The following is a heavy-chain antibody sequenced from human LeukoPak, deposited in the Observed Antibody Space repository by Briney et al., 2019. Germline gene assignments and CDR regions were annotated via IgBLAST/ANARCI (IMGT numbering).Heavy chain of an antibody. CDR2: IYPGDSDT. Sequence: GESLKISCKGSGYSFTSYWIGWVRQMPGKGLEWMGIIYPGDSDTRYSPSFEGQVTISADKSISTAYLQWSSLKASDTAVYYCARPPGYCSGASCYSFDYWGQGTLVTVSS. V-gene: IGHV5-51*01. CDR3: ARPPGYCSGASCYSFDY. D-gene: IGHD2-15*01. CDR1: GYSFTSYW. J-gene: IGHJ4*02.